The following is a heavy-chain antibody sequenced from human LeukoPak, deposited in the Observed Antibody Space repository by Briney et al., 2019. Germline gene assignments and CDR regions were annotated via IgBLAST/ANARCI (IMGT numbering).Heavy chain of an antibody. CDR1: GFTFDPYS. Sequence: PGGSLRLSCTASGFTFDPYSMNWVRQAPGRGLEWVSSIFTSSNYIYYADSVKGRFTISRDDAKNTLYLQMNSLRAEDTAVYYCARECDSGSYAIDIWGRGTMVTVSS. D-gene: IGHD1-26*01. CDR3: ARECDSGSYAIDI. V-gene: IGHV3-21*01. J-gene: IGHJ3*02. CDR2: IFTSSNYI.